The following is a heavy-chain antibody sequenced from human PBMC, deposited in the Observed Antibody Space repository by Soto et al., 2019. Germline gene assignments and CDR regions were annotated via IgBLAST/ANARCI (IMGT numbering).Heavy chain of an antibody. CDR2: IYYNGST. CDR3: ARDYYDSSDYTTNWFDP. V-gene: IGHV4-59*08. CDR1: GGSIISNY. D-gene: IGHD3-22*01. Sequence: SETLSLTCTVSGGSIISNYWSWVRQPPGKGLEWIGYIYYNGSTSYNPSLRSRVTISVDTSKNQFSLKLTSVTAADTAVYYCARDYYDSSDYTTNWFDPWGQGTLVTVSS. J-gene: IGHJ5*02.